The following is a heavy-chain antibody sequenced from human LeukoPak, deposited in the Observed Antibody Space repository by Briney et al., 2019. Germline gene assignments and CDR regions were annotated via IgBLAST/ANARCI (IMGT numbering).Heavy chain of an antibody. J-gene: IGHJ5*02. Sequence: PGGSLRLSCAASGFTFSSYSMNWVRQAPGKGLEWVSSISSSSSYIYYADSVKGRFTISRDNAKNSLYLQMSSLRAEDTAVYYCARDPFDGSGSYVPWFDPWGQGTLVTVSS. CDR1: GFTFSSYS. CDR3: ARDPFDGSGSYVPWFDP. CDR2: ISSSSSYI. V-gene: IGHV3-21*01. D-gene: IGHD3-10*01.